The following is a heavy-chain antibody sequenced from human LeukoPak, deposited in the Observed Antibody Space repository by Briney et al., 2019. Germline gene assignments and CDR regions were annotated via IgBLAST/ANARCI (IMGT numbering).Heavy chain of an antibody. CDR3: ARAGYDSSGYYPYNWFDP. CDR1: AGSISSTSYS. D-gene: IGHD3-22*01. V-gene: IGHV4-39*01. CDR2: VYYSGST. J-gene: IGHJ5*02. Sequence: PSETLSLTCTVSAGSISSTSYSWGWIRQPPGKGLEWIGSVYYSGSTYYNPSLKSRVTISVDTSKNQFSLKLSSVTAADTAVYYCARAGYDSSGYYPYNWFDPWGQGTLVTVSS.